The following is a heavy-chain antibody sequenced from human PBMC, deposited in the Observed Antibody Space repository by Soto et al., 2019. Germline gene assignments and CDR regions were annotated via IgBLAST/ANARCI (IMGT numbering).Heavy chain of an antibody. Sequence: SETLSLTCTVSGGSISNYYWTWIRQPPGKGLEWIGYIYYSGSTNYNPSLKSRVTISVDTSKNQFSLKLSSVTAADTAVYYCAKLPWAEYGGILDPWGQGTLVTVSS. CDR1: GGSISNYY. V-gene: IGHV4-59*01. J-gene: IGHJ5*02. D-gene: IGHD2-15*01. CDR2: IYYSGST. CDR3: AKLPWAEYGGILDP.